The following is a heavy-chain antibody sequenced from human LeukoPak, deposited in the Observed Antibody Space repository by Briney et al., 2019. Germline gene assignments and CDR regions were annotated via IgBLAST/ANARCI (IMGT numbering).Heavy chain of an antibody. Sequence: SEALSLTCAISGGSISSSNWWSWVRQPPGKGLEWIGEIYHSGSTNYNPSLKSRVTISVDKSKNQFSLKLSSVTAADTAVYYCARLITMVRAFDYWGQGTLVTVSS. V-gene: IGHV4-4*02. CDR1: GGSISSSNW. J-gene: IGHJ4*02. CDR2: IYHSGST. D-gene: IGHD3-10*01. CDR3: ARLITMVRAFDY.